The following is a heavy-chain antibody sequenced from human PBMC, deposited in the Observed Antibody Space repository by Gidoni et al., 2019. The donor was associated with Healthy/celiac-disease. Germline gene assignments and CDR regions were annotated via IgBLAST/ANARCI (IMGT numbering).Heavy chain of an antibody. V-gene: IGHV1-3*01. Sequence: QVQPVQSGAEVKKPGASVTVSCKASGYTFTSYAMHWVRQAPGQRLGWVGWINPGNGNTKYSQKFQGRVTITRGTSASTAYMEVGSLRSEDTAVYYCGRGGGAVGAGIDPWGQGTLVTVSS. CDR1: GYTFTSYA. D-gene: IGHD1-26*01. CDR3: GRGGGAVGAGIDP. J-gene: IGHJ5*02. CDR2: INPGNGNT.